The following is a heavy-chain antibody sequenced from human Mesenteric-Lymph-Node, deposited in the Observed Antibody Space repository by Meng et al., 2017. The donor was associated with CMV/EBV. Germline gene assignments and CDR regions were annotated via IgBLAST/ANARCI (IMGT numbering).Heavy chain of an antibody. J-gene: IGHJ5*02. CDR2: ISSSGGSI. D-gene: IGHD3-16*01. CDR3: ARGPLGGPLGWFDP. CDR1: GFTFSTYS. V-gene: IGHV3-48*04. Sequence: GGSLRLSCAVSGFTFSTYSMNWVRRAPGKGLEWVSYISSSGGSIYYADSVKGRFAISRDNAKNSLYMQMNSRRAEDTAVYYCARGPLGGPLGWFDPWGQGTLVTVSS.